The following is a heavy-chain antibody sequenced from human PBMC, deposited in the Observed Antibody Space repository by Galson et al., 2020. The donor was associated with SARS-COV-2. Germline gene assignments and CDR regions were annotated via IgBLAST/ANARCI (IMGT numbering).Heavy chain of an antibody. CDR3: ARYRLTYFDS. Sequence: KMSGPTLVKPTQTLTLTCTFSGFSLSTTTVGVGWIRQPPGKALEWLALIYWDDDKRYSPSLKSRLTITKDTSKNQVVLTMTTMDPVDTATYYCARYRLTYFDSWGQGTLVTVSA. V-gene: IGHV2-5*02. J-gene: IGHJ4*02. CDR1: GFSLSTTTVG. CDR2: IYWDDDK. D-gene: IGHD5-18*01.